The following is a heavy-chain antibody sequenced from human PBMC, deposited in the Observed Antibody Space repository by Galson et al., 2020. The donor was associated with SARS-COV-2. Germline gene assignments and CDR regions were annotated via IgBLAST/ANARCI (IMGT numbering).Heavy chain of an antibody. CDR1: GGSISSYY. Sequence: SQTLSLTCTVSGGSISSYYWSWIRQPPGKGLEWIGYIYYSGSTNYNPSLKSRVTISVDTSKNQFSLKLSSVTAADTAVYYCARALGDSSGYYPYYVDYWGQGTLVTVSS. CDR3: ARALGDSSGYYPYYVDY. D-gene: IGHD3-22*01. V-gene: IGHV4-59*01. CDR2: IYYSGST. J-gene: IGHJ4*02.